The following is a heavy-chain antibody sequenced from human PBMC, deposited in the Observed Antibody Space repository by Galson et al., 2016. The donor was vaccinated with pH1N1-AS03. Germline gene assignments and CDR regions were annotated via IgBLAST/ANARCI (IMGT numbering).Heavy chain of an antibody. D-gene: IGHD1-1*01. CDR1: GFNFDKYT. J-gene: IGHJ6*03. Sequence: SLRLSCAASGFNFDKYTMTWVRQAPGKGLEWISSISSNSASTYYADSLKGRFTVSRDNAKNSLYLQMDSLGAEDTAVYYCAKVRGVFDWNDYNYMDVWGTGTTVTVAS. V-gene: IGHV3-21*01. CDR3: AKVRGVFDWNDYNYMDV. CDR2: ISSNSAST.